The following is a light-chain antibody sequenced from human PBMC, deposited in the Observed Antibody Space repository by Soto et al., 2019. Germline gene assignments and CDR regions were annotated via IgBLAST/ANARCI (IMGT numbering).Light chain of an antibody. CDR2: DVT. CDR1: SSDVGGYEY. CDR3: TSYAGNNNYVV. J-gene: IGLJ2*01. Sequence: QSALTQPPSASGSPRQSVTISCTGTSSDVGGYEYVSWYQQHPGRAPKLIIHDVTERPLGVPDRFSGSKSGITASLTVSGLQAEDEADYYCTSYAGNNNYVVFGGGTQLTVL. V-gene: IGLV2-8*01.